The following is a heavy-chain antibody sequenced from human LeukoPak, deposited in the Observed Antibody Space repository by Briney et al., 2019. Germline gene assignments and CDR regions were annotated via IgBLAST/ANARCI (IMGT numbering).Heavy chain of an antibody. D-gene: IGHD3-22*01. CDR1: GFAFSSYA. CDR3: AKDGMGITSGY. V-gene: IGHV3-23*01. J-gene: IGHJ4*02. CDR2: ISGSGGST. Sequence: GGFLRLSCAASGFAFSSYAMSWVRQAPGKGLEWVSAISGSGGSTYYADSVKGRFTISRDNSKNTLYLQMNSLRAEDTAVYYCAKDGMGITSGYWGQGTLVTVSS.